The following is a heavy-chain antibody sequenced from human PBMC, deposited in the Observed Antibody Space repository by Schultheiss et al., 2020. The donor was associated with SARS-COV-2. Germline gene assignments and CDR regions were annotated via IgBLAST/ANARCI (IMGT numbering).Heavy chain of an antibody. CDR2: IKESGFEK. D-gene: IGHD2-2*01. CDR3: AIARGFCSSTTCYVYAMDV. Sequence: GGSLRLSCAASGFSSSSFWMTWVRQAPGKGLECVATIKESGFEKSYVDSVKGRFTISRDNSKNTLYLQMNSLRAEDTAVYYCAIARGFCSSTTCYVYAMDVWGRGTTVTVSS. V-gene: IGHV3-7*03. CDR1: GFSSSSFW. J-gene: IGHJ6*02.